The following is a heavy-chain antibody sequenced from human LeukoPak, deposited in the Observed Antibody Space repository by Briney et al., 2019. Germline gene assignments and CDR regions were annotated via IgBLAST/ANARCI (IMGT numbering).Heavy chain of an antibody. CDR2: ITSTL. CDR3: ARGHRLVASPDY. J-gene: IGHJ4*02. CDR1: GFTFRIYI. D-gene: IGHD3-16*01. Sequence: GGALRLSCAASGFTFRIYIMNWVREAPGERVEWVSSITSTLSYADSVKGRFTISRDNAKNSLYLQIYSLRADDTAVYYYARGHRLVASPDYWGQGTLVTVSS. V-gene: IGHV3-21*01.